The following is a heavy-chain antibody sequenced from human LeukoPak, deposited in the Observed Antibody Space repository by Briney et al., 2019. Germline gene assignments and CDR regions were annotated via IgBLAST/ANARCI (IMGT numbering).Heavy chain of an antibody. CDR3: ARQRSGSYFPDLYDY. V-gene: IGHV5-51*01. D-gene: IGHD1-26*01. J-gene: IGHJ4*02. CDR2: IYPGDSDT. Sequence: PGESLKISCKGSGYSFSSYWIVWVRQMPGKGLEWMRIIYPGDSDTRYSPSFQGQVTISADKSISTAYLQWSSLKASDTAMYYCARQRSGSYFPDLYDYWGQGTLVTVSS. CDR1: GYSFSSYW.